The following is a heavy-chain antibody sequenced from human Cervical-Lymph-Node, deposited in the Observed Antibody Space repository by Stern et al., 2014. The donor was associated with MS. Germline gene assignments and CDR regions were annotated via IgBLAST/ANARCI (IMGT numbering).Heavy chain of an antibody. J-gene: IGHJ4*02. CDR3: AGGGDCSSTSCYLQGASYFDY. Sequence: QLQLQESGPGLVKPSETLSLTCTVSGGSISRYSWSWIRQPPGKGLEWIWDIYFSGSSHYNPSLNSRGTISLTSAQNQFSLTLSSVTAADTAVYYCAGGGDCSSTSCYLQGASYFDYWGQGTLVTVSS. V-gene: IGHV4-59*01. CDR1: GGSISRYS. CDR2: IYFSGSS. D-gene: IGHD2-2*01.